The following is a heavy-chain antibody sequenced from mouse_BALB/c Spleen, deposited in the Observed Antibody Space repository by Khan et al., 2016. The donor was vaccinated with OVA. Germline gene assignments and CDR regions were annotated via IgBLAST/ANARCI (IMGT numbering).Heavy chain of an antibody. CDR3: AKDPAMDY. Sequence: QVQLKQSGPGLVAPSQRLSITCTVSGFSLTGYGVNWVSQPPGKGLEWLGMIWGDGSPDYTSALKSRLSISKDNTKSTVLLKMNSLQTEYTARYYCAKDPAMDYWGQGTSVTVSS. CDR1: GFSLTGYG. J-gene: IGHJ4*01. V-gene: IGHV2-6-7*01. CDR2: IWGDGSP.